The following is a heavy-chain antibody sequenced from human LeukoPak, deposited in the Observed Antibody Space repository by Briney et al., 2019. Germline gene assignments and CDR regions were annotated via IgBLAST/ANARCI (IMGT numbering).Heavy chain of an antibody. Sequence: SETLSLTCTVSGGSISSYYWSWIRQPAGKGLEWIGRIYTSGSTNYNPSLKCRVTMSVDTSKNQFSLKLSSVTAADTAVYYCASGGLYGDYTDYWGQGTLVTVSS. D-gene: IGHD2-2*02. CDR1: GGSISSYY. J-gene: IGHJ4*02. V-gene: IGHV4-4*07. CDR2: IYTSGST. CDR3: ASGGLYGDYTDY.